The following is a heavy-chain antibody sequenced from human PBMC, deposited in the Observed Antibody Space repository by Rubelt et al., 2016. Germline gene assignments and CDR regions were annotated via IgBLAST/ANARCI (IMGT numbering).Heavy chain of an antibody. D-gene: IGHD3-10*01. CDR1: GGSFSGYY. CDR2: IYYSGST. Sequence: QVQLQQWGAGLLKPSETLSLTCAVYGGSFSGYYWSWIRQPPGKGLEWIGYIYYSGSTYYNPSLKGRVTISVDTAKNQSSLKRNSVTDADASVYYGVRDGSGGMVARDWGQGILVTVSS. V-gene: IGHV4-34*01. J-gene: IGHJ4*02. CDR3: VRDGSGGMVARD.